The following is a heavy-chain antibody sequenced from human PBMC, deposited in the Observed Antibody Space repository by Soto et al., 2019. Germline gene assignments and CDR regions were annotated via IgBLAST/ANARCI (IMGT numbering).Heavy chain of an antibody. CDR2: IYYSGST. Sequence: QVQLQESGPGLVKPSQTLSLTCTVSGGSISSGDYYWSWIHQPPGKGLEWIGYIYYSGSTYYNPSLKSRVTISVDTSKNQFSLKLSSVTAADTAVYYCATGLGYCSGGSCYYPAYFQHWGQGTLVTVSS. D-gene: IGHD2-15*01. V-gene: IGHV4-30-4*01. CDR1: GGSISSGDYY. J-gene: IGHJ1*01. CDR3: ATGLGYCSGGSCYYPAYFQH.